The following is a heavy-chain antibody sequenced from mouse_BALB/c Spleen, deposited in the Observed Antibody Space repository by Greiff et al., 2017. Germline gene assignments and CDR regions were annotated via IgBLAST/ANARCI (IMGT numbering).Heavy chain of an antibody. D-gene: IGHD2-10*01. J-gene: IGHJ2*01. CDR3: ARGKSYYGNLYYFDY. CDR1: GYSITSGYY. CDR2: ISYDGSN. V-gene: IGHV3-6*02. Sequence: EVKLQESGPGLVKPSQSLSLTCSVTGYSITSGYYWNWIRQFPGNKLEWMGYISYDGSNNYNPSLKNRISITRDTSKNQFFLKLNSVTTEDTATYYCARGKSYYGNLYYFDYWGQGTTLTVSS.